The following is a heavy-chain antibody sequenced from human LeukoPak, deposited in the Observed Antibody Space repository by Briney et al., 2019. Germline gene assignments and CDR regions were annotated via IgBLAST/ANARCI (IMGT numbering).Heavy chain of an antibody. CDR3: ARDHHPSYYLPDY. D-gene: IGHD1-26*01. CDR2: IKEDGSEK. CDR1: GFTFRSYW. V-gene: IGHV3-7*04. Sequence: GGSLRLSCAVSGFTFRSYWMTWVRQAPGKGLEWVASIKEDGSEKYYEDSVKGRFTISRDNAKNSLYLQMNSLRAEDTAVYYCARDHHPSYYLPDYRGQGTLVTVSS. J-gene: IGHJ4*02.